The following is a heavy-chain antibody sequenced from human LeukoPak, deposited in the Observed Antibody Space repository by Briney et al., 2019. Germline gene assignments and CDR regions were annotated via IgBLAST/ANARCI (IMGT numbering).Heavy chain of an antibody. J-gene: IGHJ4*02. D-gene: IGHD1-1*01. CDR2: INHSGST. CDR1: GGSFSGYY. CDR3: ARWRTSRDY. V-gene: IGHV4-34*01. Sequence: SETLSLTCAVYGGSFSGYYWSWIRQPPGKGLEWIGEINHSGSTNYKPSLKSRVTISVDTSKNQFSLKLSSVTAADTAVYYCARWRTSRDYWGQGTLVTVSS.